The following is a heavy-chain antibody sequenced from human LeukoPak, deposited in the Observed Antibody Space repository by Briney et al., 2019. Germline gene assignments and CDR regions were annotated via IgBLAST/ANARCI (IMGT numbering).Heavy chain of an antibody. J-gene: IGHJ6*02. CDR2: IYYSGST. V-gene: IGHV4-59*01. CDR1: GGSISSYY. Sequence: SETLSLTCTVSGGSISSYYWSWIRQPPGKGLEWIGYIYYSGSTNYNPSLKSRVTISVEKSKNQFSLKLSSVTAADTAVYYCARDLGPTSYYYYYGMDVWGQGTTVTVSS. CDR3: ARDLGPTSYYYYYGMDV.